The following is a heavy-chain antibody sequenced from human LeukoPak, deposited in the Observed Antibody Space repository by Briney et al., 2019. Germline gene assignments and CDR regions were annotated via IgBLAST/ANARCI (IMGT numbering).Heavy chain of an antibody. D-gene: IGHD3-16*01. CDR2: ISPHKDRS. CDR1: GYTFLSYS. J-gene: IGHJ6*03. CDR3: ARVRGAGYMDV. V-gene: IGHV1-18*04. Sequence: ASVKVSCKASGYTFLSYSINWVRLAPGQGLEWMAYISPHKDRSHYAQNFQGRVAMTTDTSTTTAYMELSSLRSDDTAIYYCARVRGAGYMDVWGNGTTVIISS.